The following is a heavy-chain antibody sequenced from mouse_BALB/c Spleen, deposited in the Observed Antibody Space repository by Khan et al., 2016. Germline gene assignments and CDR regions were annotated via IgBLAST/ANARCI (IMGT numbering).Heavy chain of an antibody. CDR1: GYTFSNFG. CDR3: GRGDF. J-gene: IGHJ2*01. Sequence: EVELVESGGGLVQPGGSRKLSCAASGYTFSNFGMHWVRQAPEKGLEWVAFISSGSSTIYYAATVKGRFTLSRDTPKNTLFLQMNSLGSEGTAVYYCGRGDFWGQGTTLTVSS. V-gene: IGHV5-17*02. CDR2: ISSGSSTI.